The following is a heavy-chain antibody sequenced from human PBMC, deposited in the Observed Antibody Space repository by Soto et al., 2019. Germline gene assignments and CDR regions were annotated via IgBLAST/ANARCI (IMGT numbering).Heavy chain of an antibody. J-gene: IGHJ3*02. V-gene: IGHV3-48*01. CDR3: ARDCCGGTPDSAFDI. D-gene: IGHD2-15*01. CDR2: ISSSSSSI. Sequence: GFLRLSCAAPGFPFSKSCMNSVPSAPGKGLEWLSYISSSSSSIYYGDSVKGRFTISRDNAKNSLYLQMNSLRAEDTAVYYCARDCCGGTPDSAFDIWGQGTMVTVSS. CDR1: GFPFSKSC.